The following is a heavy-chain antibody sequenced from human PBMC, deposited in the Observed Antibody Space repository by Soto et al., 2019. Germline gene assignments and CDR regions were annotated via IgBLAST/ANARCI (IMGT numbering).Heavy chain of an antibody. CDR3: ARGLAATAIYRVDP. J-gene: IGHJ5*02. CDR2: MNPNSGNT. CDR1: GYTFTSYD. D-gene: IGHD6-13*01. V-gene: IGHV1-8*01. Sequence: EASVKVSCKASGYTFTSYDINWVRQATEQGLEWMGWMNPNSGNTGYAQKFQGRVTMTRNTSISTAYMELGSLRSEDTAVYYCARGLAATAIYRVDPWGQGTRVTVSS.